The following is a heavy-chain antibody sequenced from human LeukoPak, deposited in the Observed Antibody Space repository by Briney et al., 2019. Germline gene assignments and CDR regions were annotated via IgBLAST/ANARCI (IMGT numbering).Heavy chain of an antibody. CDR2: IKQDGSEK. CDR1: GFTFSSYA. D-gene: IGHD5-18*01. V-gene: IGHV3-7*01. CDR3: ARVKSGYSFGTRWFDP. Sequence: PGGSLRLSCAASGFTFSSYAMSWVRQAPGKGLEWVANIKQDGSEKYYVDSVKGRFTISRDNAKNSLYLQMNSLRAEDTAVYYCARVKSGYSFGTRWFDPWGQGTLVTVSS. J-gene: IGHJ5*02.